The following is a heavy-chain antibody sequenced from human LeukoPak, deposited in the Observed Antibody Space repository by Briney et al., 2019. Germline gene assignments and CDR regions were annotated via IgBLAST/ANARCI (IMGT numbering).Heavy chain of an antibody. V-gene: IGHV3-23*01. Sequence: GGSLRLSCAASGFTFSSYAMSWVRQAPGKGLEWVSAISGSGGSTYYADSVKGRFTISRDNSKNTLYLQMNSLGAEDTAVYYCAKDSYYYDSSGRYYFDYWGQGTLVTVSS. CDR2: ISGSGGST. D-gene: IGHD3-22*01. J-gene: IGHJ4*02. CDR3: AKDSYYYDSSGRYYFDY. CDR1: GFTFSSYA.